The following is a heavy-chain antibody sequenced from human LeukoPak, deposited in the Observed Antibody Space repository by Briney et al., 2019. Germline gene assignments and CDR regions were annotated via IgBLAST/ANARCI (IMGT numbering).Heavy chain of an antibody. CDR1: GGSISSSSYY. CDR3: ARNINNWFDP. J-gene: IGHJ5*02. CDR2: IYYSGST. D-gene: IGHD2/OR15-2a*01. Sequence: PSETLSLTCTVSGGSISSSSYYWGWIRQPPGKGLEWIGSIYYSGSTYYNPSLKSRVTISVDTSKNQFSLKLSSVTAADTAVYYCARNINNWFDPWGQGTLVTVSS. V-gene: IGHV4-39*07.